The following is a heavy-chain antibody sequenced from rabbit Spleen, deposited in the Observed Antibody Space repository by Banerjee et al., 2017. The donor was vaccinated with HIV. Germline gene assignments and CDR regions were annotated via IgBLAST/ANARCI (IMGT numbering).Heavy chain of an antibody. CDR3: ARDGAGGTYFNL. CDR2: IYTTSNGII. D-gene: IGHD8-1*01. J-gene: IGHJ4*01. V-gene: IGHV1S40*01. CDR1: GFSLSTYYY. Sequence: QSLEESGGDLVKPGASLTLTCTVSGFSLSTYYYMCWVRQSPGMGLEWIACIYTTSNGIIYYASWVNGRFTISKTSSTTVTLQMTSLTAADTATYFCARDGAGGTYFNLWGPGTLVTVS.